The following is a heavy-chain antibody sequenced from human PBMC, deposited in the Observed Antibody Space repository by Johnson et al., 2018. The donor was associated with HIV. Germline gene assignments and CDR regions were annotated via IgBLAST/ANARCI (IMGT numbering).Heavy chain of an antibody. CDR2: IKQDGSEK. CDR1: GFIFSSYW. V-gene: IGHV3-7*02. J-gene: IGHJ3*02. D-gene: IGHD5-18*01. CDR3: AKASLRGYSYVSYAFDI. Sequence: VQLVESGGGLVQPGGSLRLSCAASGFIFSSYWMSWVRQAPGKGLEWVASIKQDGSEKYYVDSVKGRFTISRDNAKNSLFLQMNSLRAEDTAVYYCAKASLRGYSYVSYAFDIWGQGTMVTVSS.